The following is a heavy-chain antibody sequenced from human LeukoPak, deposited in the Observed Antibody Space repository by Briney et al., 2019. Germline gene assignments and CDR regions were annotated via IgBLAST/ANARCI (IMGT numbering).Heavy chain of an antibody. CDR3: ARGTYYYDSSGYYYGYFDY. J-gene: IGHJ4*02. D-gene: IGHD3-22*01. Sequence: SETLSLTCTVSGGSISSSSYYWSWIRQHPGKGLEWIGYIYYSGSTYYNPSLKSRVTISVDTSKNQFSLKLSSVTAADTAVYYCARGTYYYDSSGYYYGYFDYWGQGTLVTVSS. CDR1: GGSISSSSYY. CDR2: IYYSGST. V-gene: IGHV4-31*03.